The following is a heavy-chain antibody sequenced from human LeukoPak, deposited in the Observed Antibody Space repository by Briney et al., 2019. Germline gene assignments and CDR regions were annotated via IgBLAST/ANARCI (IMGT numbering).Heavy chain of an antibody. CDR2: IYYSGST. CDR3: ARPRRAVTTSGYYYYMDV. CDR1: GGSISSSSYY. Sequence: KPSETLSLTCTVSGGSISSSSYYWGWIRQPPGKGLEWTGSIYYSGSTYYNPSLKSRVTISVDTSKNQFSLKLSSVTAADTAVYYCARPRRAVTTSGYYYYMDVWGKGTTVTVSS. V-gene: IGHV4-39*01. J-gene: IGHJ6*03. D-gene: IGHD4-11*01.